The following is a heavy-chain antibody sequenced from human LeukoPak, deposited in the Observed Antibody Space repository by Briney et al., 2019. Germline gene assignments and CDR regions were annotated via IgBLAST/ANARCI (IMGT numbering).Heavy chain of an antibody. CDR3: AREPQNYGDFHFDY. CDR2: IIPIFGTA. D-gene: IGHD4-17*01. V-gene: IGHV1-69*06. CDR1: GGTFSSYA. Sequence: GASVKVSCKASGGTFSSYAISWVRQAPGQGLEWMGGIIPIFGTANYAQKFQGRVTITADKSTSTAYMELSSLRSEDTAVYYCAREPQNYGDFHFDYWGQGTLVTVSS. J-gene: IGHJ4*02.